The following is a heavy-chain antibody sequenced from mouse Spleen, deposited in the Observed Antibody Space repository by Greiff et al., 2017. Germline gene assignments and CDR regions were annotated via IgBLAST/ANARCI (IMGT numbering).Heavy chain of an antibody. CDR2: IDPSDSYT. J-gene: IGHJ2*01. D-gene: IGHD4-1*01. CDR3: ARRRNWDLYYFDY. Sequence: VQLQQSGAELVMPGASVKLSCKASGYTFTSYWMHWVKQRPGQGLEWIGEIDPSDSYTNYNQKFKGKATLTVDKSSSTAYMQLSSLTSEDSAVYYCARRRNWDLYYFDYWGQGTTLTVSS. V-gene: IGHV1-69*01. CDR1: GYTFTSYW.